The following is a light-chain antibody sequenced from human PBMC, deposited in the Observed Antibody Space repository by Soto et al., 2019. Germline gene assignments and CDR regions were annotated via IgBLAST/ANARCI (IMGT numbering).Light chain of an antibody. V-gene: IGKV3-20*01. CDR1: QSVYNTY. CDR2: VAS. J-gene: IGKJ4*01. Sequence: EIVLTQSPGSLSLSPGERATLSCRASQSVYNTYIAWYQHSPGQAPRVLIDVASTRATGTPDMFSGSVSGKDFPLTSTRLEHEYSALYYCQQYGSSVTFGGGTKVE. CDR3: QQYGSSVT.